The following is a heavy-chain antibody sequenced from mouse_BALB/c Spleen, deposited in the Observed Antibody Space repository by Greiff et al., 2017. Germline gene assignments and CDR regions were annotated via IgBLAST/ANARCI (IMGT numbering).Heavy chain of an antibody. Sequence: EVQLQQSGTVLARPGASVKMSCKASGYTFTSYWMHWVKQRPGQGLEWIGAIYPGNSDTSYNQKFKGKAKLTAVTSTSTAYMELSSLTNEDSAVYYCTRAPAYYRYDGGPYAMDYWGQGTSVTVSS. V-gene: IGHV1-5*01. CDR2: IYPGNSDT. D-gene: IGHD2-14*01. CDR1: GYTFTSYW. CDR3: TRAPAYYRYDGGPYAMDY. J-gene: IGHJ4*01.